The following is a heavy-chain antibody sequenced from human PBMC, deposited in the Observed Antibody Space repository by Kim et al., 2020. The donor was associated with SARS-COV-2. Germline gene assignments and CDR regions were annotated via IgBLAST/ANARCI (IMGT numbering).Heavy chain of an antibody. CDR2: INPSGCST. D-gene: IGHD5-18*01. Sequence: MGIINPSGCSTSYAQKFQGRVTMTRDTSTSTVYMELSSLRSEDTAVYYCARDGSALQVWIQLWKGGFDYWGQGTLVTVSS. J-gene: IGHJ4*02. CDR3: ARDGSALQVWIQLWKGGFDY. V-gene: IGHV1-46*01.